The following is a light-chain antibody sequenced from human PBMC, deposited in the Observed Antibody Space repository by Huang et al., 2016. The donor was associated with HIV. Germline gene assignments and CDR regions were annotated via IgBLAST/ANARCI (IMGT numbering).Light chain of an antibody. Sequence: EIVMTQSPGTLSVSPGERATLSCRASQSVRSNLAWYQQKPGQAPRLLIYDASSRATGVPARFSCSGSGTQFSLSISSLQSEDFAVYYCQQYDNWPPFTFGPGTKVDIK. V-gene: IGKV3-15*01. CDR3: QQYDNWPPFT. CDR2: DAS. J-gene: IGKJ3*01. CDR1: QSVRSN.